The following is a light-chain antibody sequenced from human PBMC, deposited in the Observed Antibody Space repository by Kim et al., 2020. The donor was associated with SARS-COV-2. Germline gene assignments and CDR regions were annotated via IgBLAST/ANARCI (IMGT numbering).Light chain of an antibody. CDR2: DAS. V-gene: IGKV1-33*01. J-gene: IGKJ2*01. Sequence: SASVGDRVTITFQASQDIRNFLNWFQHKPGKAPKLLIYDASTLGAGVPSRFSGSGSGTDFTFTISSLQPEDIATYYCQHFDSLPYTFGQGTNWRS. CDR1: QDIRNF. CDR3: QHFDSLPYT.